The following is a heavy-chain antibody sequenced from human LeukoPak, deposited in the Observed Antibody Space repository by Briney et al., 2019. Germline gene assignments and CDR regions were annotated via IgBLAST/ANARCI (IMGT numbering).Heavy chain of an antibody. Sequence: GGSLRLSCAASGFTFSSYSMNWVRQAPGKGLEWVSAISGSGGSTYYADSVKGRFTISRDNSKNTLYLQMNSLRAEDTAVYYCARENRYCTGGNCYEILDYWGQGTLVSVFS. J-gene: IGHJ4*02. V-gene: IGHV3-23*01. CDR3: ARENRYCTGGNCYEILDY. D-gene: IGHD2-15*01. CDR2: ISGSGGST. CDR1: GFTFSSYS.